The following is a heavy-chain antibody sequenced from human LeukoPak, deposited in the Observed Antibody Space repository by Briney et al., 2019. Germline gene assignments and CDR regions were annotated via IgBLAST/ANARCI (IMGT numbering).Heavy chain of an antibody. CDR1: GFTFSTYD. CDR3: AKDSGYYYKSFDS. J-gene: IGHJ4*02. D-gene: IGHD3-22*01. Sequence: GGSLRLSCAASGFTFSTYDMHWVRQVPGKGLEWVSGISTVGDTYYAGSVKGRFTISRENARNSLYLQMNSLRAGDTAVYYCAKDSGYYYKSFDSWGQGTLVTVSS. CDR2: ISTVGDT. V-gene: IGHV3-13*04.